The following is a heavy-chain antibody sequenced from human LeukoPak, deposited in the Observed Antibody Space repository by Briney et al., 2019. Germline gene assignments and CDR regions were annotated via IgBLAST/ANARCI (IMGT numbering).Heavy chain of an antibody. CDR2: IYSGGST. J-gene: IGHJ4*02. D-gene: IGHD2-2*01. Sequence: PGGSLRLSCAASGFTASSNYMSWVRQAPGKGLEWVSVIYSGGSTYYADSVKGRFTISRDNSKNTLYLQMNSLRAEDTAVNDCASTQRGDHFDYWRQGPLVTVPS. CDR3: ASTQRGDHFDY. V-gene: IGHV3-66*01. CDR1: GFTASSNY.